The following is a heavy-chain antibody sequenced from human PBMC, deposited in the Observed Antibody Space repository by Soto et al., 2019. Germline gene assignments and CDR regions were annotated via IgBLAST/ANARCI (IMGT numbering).Heavy chain of an antibody. CDR1: GFTFSNYG. CDR3: AKEGPITNWYFDY. V-gene: IGHV3-30*18. D-gene: IGHD1-1*01. J-gene: IGHJ4*02. CDR2: ISYDGDVA. Sequence: QVQLVESGGGVVQPGRSLRLSCAASGFTFSNYGMHWVRQAPGKGLEWVIVISYDGDVAYYADSVKGRFTISRDNSKNTQYLQMHSLRTKDTAMYYCAKEGPITNWYFDYWGQGTLVTVSS.